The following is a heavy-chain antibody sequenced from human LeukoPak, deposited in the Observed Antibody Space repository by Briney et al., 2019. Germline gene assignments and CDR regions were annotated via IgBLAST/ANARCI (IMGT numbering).Heavy chain of an antibody. CDR2: ISGSGAT. J-gene: IGHJ4*02. Sequence: PGGSLRLSCAASEITFSGHFMGWIRQAPGKGLEWVAYISGSGATYYADSVKGRFTISRDNAKNSLYLQMNSLRGEDAAVYYCARDPGHNGGNSGAFDYWGLGTLVNVSS. D-gene: IGHD4-23*01. CDR1: EITFSGHF. V-gene: IGHV3-11*01. CDR3: ARDPGHNGGNSGAFDY.